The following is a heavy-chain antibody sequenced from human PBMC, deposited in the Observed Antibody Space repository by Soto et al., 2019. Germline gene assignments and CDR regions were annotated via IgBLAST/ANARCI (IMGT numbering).Heavy chain of an antibody. Sequence: SATVSPKTCGYTFNSYDIKWLRQATGQGLEWMGWMNPNSGNTGYAQKFQGRVTMTRNTSISTAYMELSSLRSEDTAVYYFAIRITGTTLRLYSGMDVWGPGTTVTVS. D-gene: IGHD1-7*01. CDR2: MNPNSGNT. CDR3: AIRITGTTLRLYSGMDV. J-gene: IGHJ6*02. CDR1: GYTFNSYD. V-gene: IGHV1-8*01.